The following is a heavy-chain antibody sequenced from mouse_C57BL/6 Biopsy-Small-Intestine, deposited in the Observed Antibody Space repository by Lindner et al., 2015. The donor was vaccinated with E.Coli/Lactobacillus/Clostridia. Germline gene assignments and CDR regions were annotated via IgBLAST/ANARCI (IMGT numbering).Heavy chain of an antibody. CDR1: GYSFTGYN. Sequence: VQLQESGAELVKPGASVKISCKASGYSFTGYNMNWVKQSHVKSLEWIGNINPYYGSSSYNQKFKGKATLTVDKSSSTAYMQLNSLTSEDSAVYYCARGGDSAWFAYWGQGTLVTVSA. CDR3: ARGGDSAWFAY. CDR2: INPYYGSS. D-gene: IGHD2-13*01. V-gene: IGHV1-39*01. J-gene: IGHJ3*01.